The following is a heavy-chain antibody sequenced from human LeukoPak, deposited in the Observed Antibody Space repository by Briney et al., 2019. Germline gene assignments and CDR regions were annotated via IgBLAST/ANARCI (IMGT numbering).Heavy chain of an antibody. Sequence: ASVKVSCKASGYTFTSYVISWVRQAPGQGLEWMGWISAYNGKTNYAQKLQGRVTMTTDTSTSTAYMELRSLRSDDTAVYYCARVTYYYDSSGYSRLDYYYGMDVWGQGTTVTVSS. CDR1: GYTFTSYV. D-gene: IGHD3-22*01. CDR3: ARVTYYYDSSGYSRLDYYYGMDV. CDR2: ISAYNGKT. J-gene: IGHJ6*02. V-gene: IGHV1-18*01.